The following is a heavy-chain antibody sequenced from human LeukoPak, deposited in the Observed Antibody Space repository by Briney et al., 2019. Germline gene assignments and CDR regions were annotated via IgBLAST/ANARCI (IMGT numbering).Heavy chain of an antibody. CDR1: GGSISSYY. Sequence: PSQTLSLTCTVSGGSISSYYWSWIRQPPGKGLEWIGYIYYSGSTNYNPSLKSRVTISVDTSKNQFSLKLSSVTAADTAVYYCAGLRRIWFGEFYAFDIWGQGTMVTVSS. V-gene: IGHV4-59*01. D-gene: IGHD3-10*01. CDR2: IYYSGST. J-gene: IGHJ3*02. CDR3: AGLRRIWFGEFYAFDI.